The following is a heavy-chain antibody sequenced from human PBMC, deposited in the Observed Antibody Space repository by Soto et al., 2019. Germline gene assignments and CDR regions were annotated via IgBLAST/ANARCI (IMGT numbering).Heavy chain of an antibody. Sequence: PSETLSLTCTVSGDSVTNLPYYWSWIRQPPGKGLEWIGYFLHTGDTDYNTSLRSRVTISLDASNNQSSLKLSSVTAADAALYYWWGGGEKYKRAYWGQGALVTVSS. CDR1: GDSVTNLPYY. V-gene: IGHV4-61*01. CDR3: WGGGEKYKRAY. CDR2: FLHTGDT. J-gene: IGHJ4*02. D-gene: IGHD3-16*01.